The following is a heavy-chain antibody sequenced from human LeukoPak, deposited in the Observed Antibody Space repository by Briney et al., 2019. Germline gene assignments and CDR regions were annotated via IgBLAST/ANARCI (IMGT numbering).Heavy chain of an antibody. Sequence: GESLKISCKGSGYSFTSYWIGWVRQMPGKGLEWMGIIYPGDSDTRYSPSFQGQVTISADKSISTAYLQWSNLKASDTAMYYCARLPDSSGYYYDYWGQGTLVTVSS. J-gene: IGHJ4*02. CDR1: GYSFTSYW. D-gene: IGHD3-22*01. CDR3: ARLPDSSGYYYDY. V-gene: IGHV5-51*01. CDR2: IYPGDSDT.